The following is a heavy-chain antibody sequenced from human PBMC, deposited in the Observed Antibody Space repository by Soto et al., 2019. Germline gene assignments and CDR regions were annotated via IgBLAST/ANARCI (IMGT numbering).Heavy chain of an antibody. D-gene: IGHD5-18*01. CDR3: ARTSMQSRGYSYGHGGMDV. Sequence: GESLKISCRGSGYSFTIYWISWVRQMPGKGLEWMGRIDPSDSYTNYSPSFQGHVTISADKSISTAYLQWSSLKASDTAMYYCARTSMQSRGYSYGHGGMDVWGQGTTVTVSS. CDR1: GYSFTIYW. CDR2: IDPSDSYT. J-gene: IGHJ6*02. V-gene: IGHV5-10-1*01.